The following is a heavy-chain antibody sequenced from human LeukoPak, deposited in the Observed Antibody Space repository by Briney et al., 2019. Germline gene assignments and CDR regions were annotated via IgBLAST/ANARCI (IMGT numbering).Heavy chain of an antibody. CDR1: GGSISSYY. CDR2: IYYSGST. D-gene: IGHD3-16*02. V-gene: IGHV4-59*12. J-gene: IGHJ4*02. CDR3: ARDGKYYDYVWGSYRPQYFDY. Sequence: PSETLSLTCTVSGGSISSYYWSWIRQPPGKGLEWIGYIYYSGSTNYNPSLKSRVTISVDTSKNQFSLKLSSVTAADTAVYYCARDGKYYDYVWGSYRPQYFDYWGQGTLVTVSS.